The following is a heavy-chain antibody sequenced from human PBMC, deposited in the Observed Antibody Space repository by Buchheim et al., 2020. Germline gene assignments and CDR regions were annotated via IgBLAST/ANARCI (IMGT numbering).Heavy chain of an antibody. CDR3: ARTYCGGDCLSYFYGTDV. Sequence: QITLKESGPTLVKPTQTLTLARTYSGFSLNTRGVGVGWIRQPPGKALEWLALIYWDDDKRFRLSLMTRLTITKDTSKNQVVLKMTNMDSVDTATYYCARTYCGGDCLSYFYGTDVWGQGTT. CDR1: GFSLNTRGVG. J-gene: IGHJ6*02. D-gene: IGHD2-21*02. V-gene: IGHV2-5*02. CDR2: IYWDDDK.